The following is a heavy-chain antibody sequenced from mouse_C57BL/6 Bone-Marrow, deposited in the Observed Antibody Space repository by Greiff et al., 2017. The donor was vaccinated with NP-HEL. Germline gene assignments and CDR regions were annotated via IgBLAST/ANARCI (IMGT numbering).Heavy chain of an antibody. Sequence: EVKVVESGGGLVKPGGSLKLSCAASGFTFSDYGMHWVRQAPEKGLEWVAYISSGSSTIYYADTVKGRFTISRDNAKNTLFLQMTSLRSEDTAMYYCARPGGSSCWYFDVWGTGATVTVSS. V-gene: IGHV5-17*01. J-gene: IGHJ1*03. CDR3: ARPGGSSCWYFDV. CDR1: GFTFSDYG. D-gene: IGHD1-1*01. CDR2: ISSGSSTI.